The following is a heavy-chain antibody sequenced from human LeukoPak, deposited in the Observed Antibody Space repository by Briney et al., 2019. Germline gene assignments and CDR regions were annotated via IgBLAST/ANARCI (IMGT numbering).Heavy chain of an antibody. CDR3: ARGPAPAYYFYFYMGV. Sequence: ASVKVSCKASGYTFTGYLIHWVRQAPGQGPDWLGWINPKSGVTNYAPKFQGRVTMTRDTSFSEAYMELSSLRPDDTAVYFCARGPAPAYYFYFYMGVWGNGTTVSVSS. CDR1: GYTFTGYL. V-gene: IGHV1-2*02. D-gene: IGHD2-2*01. CDR2: INPKSGVT. J-gene: IGHJ6*03.